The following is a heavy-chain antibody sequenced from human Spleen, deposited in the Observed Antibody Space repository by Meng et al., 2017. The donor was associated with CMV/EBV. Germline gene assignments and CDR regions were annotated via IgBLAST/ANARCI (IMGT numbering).Heavy chain of an antibody. CDR2: IRYDGSNK. D-gene: IGHD3-22*01. Sequence: GESLKISCAASGFTFSSYGMHLVRQAPGKGLEWVAFIRYDGSNKYYADSVKGRFTISRDNSKNTLYLQMNSLRAEDTAVYYCAKGASSGYSDAFDIWGQGTMVTVSS. CDR3: AKGASSGYSDAFDI. V-gene: IGHV3-30*02. CDR1: GFTFSSYG. J-gene: IGHJ3*02.